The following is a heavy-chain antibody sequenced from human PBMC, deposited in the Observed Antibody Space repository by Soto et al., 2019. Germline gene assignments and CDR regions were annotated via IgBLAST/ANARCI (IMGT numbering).Heavy chain of an antibody. CDR3: AKNVRIQLWSYFDY. J-gene: IGHJ4*02. Sequence: EVPLLESGGGLVQPGGSLRLSCAASGFTFSSYAMSWVRQAPGKGLEWVSAISGSGGSTYYADSVKGRFTISRDNSKNTLYPQMNSLRAEDTAVYYCAKNVRIQLWSYFDYWGQGTLVTVSS. V-gene: IGHV3-23*01. D-gene: IGHD5-18*01. CDR1: GFTFSSYA. CDR2: ISGSGGST.